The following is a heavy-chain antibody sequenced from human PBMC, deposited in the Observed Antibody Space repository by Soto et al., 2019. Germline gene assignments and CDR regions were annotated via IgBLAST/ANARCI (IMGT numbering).Heavy chain of an antibody. D-gene: IGHD3-10*01. V-gene: IGHV3-23*01. J-gene: IGHJ4*02. CDR1: GFTFNNYA. CDR3: AKGRGGSGSLPPRVDF. CDR2: ISGGGDTT. Sequence: EVQLLESGGGLVQPGGSLRLSCAASGFTFNNYAMTWVRQAPGKGLEWVSAISGGGDTTSYADSVKGRFTVSRDGSKNKLYLQMSSLRAEDTALSYCAKGRGGSGSLPPRVDFWGQGTLVTVSS.